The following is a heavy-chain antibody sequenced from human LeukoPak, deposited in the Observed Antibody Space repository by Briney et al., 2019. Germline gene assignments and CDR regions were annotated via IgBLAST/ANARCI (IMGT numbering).Heavy chain of an antibody. CDR2: ISYDGSNK. V-gene: IGHV3-30-3*01. J-gene: IGHJ6*03. D-gene: IGHD5-18*01. CDR1: GFTFSSYA. CDR3: ARDRAAMRHMDV. Sequence: SGGSLRLPCAASGFTFSSYAMHWVRQAPGKGLEWVAVISYDGSNKYYADSVKGRFTISRDNSKNTLYLQMNSLRAEDTAVYYCARDRAAMRHMDVWGKGTTVTVSS.